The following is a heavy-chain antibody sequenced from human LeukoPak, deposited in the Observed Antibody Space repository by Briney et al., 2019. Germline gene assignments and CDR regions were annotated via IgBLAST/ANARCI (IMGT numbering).Heavy chain of an antibody. D-gene: IGHD3-22*01. Sequence: SETLSLTCAVYGGSFSGYYWSWIRQPPGKGLEWIGEINHSGSTNYNPSLKSRVTISVDTSKNQFSLKLSSATAADTAVYYCARRFESSGYYLNDYWGQGTLVTVSS. CDR1: GGSFSGYY. J-gene: IGHJ4*02. CDR3: ARRFESSGYYLNDY. CDR2: INHSGST. V-gene: IGHV4-34*01.